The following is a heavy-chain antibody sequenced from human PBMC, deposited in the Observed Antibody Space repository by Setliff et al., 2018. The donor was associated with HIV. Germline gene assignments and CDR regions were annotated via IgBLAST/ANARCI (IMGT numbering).Heavy chain of an antibody. D-gene: IGHD5-18*01. CDR1: GGTFSSYA. V-gene: IGHV1-69*10. J-gene: IGHJ6*03. CDR2: IIPILGIA. Sequence: ASVKVSCKASGGTFSSYAISWVRQAPGQGLEWMGGIIPILGIANYAQKFQGRVTITADKSTSTAYMELSSLRSEDTAVYYCARVGIQLWYPSHYYYYMDVWGKGTTVTVSS. CDR3: ARVGIQLWYPSHYYYYMDV.